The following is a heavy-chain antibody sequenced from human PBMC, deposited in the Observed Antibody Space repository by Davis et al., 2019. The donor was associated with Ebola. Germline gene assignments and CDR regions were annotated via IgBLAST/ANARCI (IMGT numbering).Heavy chain of an antibody. CDR2: ISYDGRHT. D-gene: IGHD4-17*01. CDR1: GLTFSSYG. J-gene: IGHJ6*02. CDR3: ANAIGQGDYGAYYFYGMDV. V-gene: IGHV3-30*18. Sequence: PGGSLRLSCAASGLTFSSYGMHWVRQGPGKGLEWVAVISYDGRHTYYADSVKGRFTISRDNSKNTLDLEMNSLRVEDTAIYYCANAIGQGDYGAYYFYGMDVWGQGTTVTVSS.